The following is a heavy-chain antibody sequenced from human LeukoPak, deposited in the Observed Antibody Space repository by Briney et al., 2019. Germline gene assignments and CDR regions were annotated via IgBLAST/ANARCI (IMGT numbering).Heavy chain of an antibody. CDR2: INHSGST. D-gene: IGHD6-13*01. J-gene: IGHJ4*02. Sequence: SETLSLTCAVYGGSFSGYYWSWIRQPPGKGLEWIGEINHSGSTNYNPSLKSRVTISVDTSKNQFSLKLSSVTAADTAVYYCARIWAGGSSWGSSGYYFDYWGQGTLVTVSS. CDR1: GGSFSGYY. CDR3: ARIWAGGSSWGSSGYYFDY. V-gene: IGHV4-34*01.